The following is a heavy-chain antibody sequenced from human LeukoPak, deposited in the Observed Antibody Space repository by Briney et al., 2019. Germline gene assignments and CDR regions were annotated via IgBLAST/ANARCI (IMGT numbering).Heavy chain of an antibody. Sequence: PGGSLRLSCAAPGFTFGSSWMQWVRQAPGQGLVWVSRINSDESVTTYTNSVKGRFTISRDNAKNTLYLQMNSLRAEDTAMYYCVRSRFTTSSFDYWGQGTLVTVSS. D-gene: IGHD2-2*01. CDR1: GFTFGSSW. V-gene: IGHV3-74*03. CDR2: INSDESVT. CDR3: VRSRFTTSSFDY. J-gene: IGHJ4*02.